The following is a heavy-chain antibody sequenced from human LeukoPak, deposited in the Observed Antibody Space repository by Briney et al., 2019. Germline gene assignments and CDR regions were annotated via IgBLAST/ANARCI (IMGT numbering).Heavy chain of an antibody. J-gene: IGHJ4*02. CDR2: IWYDGSNK. Sequence: GGSLRLSCAASGFTFSSYGMHWVRQAPGKGLEWVAVIWYDGSNKYYADSVKGRFTISRDNSKNTLYLQMNSLRAEDTAVYYCARDRRVRTNIQNHYFDYWGQGTLVTVSS. CDR3: ARDRRVRTNIQNHYFDY. CDR1: GFTFSSYG. V-gene: IGHV3-33*08. D-gene: IGHD3-10*01.